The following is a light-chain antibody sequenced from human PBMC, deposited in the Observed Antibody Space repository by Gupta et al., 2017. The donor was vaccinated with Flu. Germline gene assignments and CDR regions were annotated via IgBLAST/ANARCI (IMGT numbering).Light chain of an antibody. CDR2: RNN. J-gene: IGLJ2*01. Sequence: SVLTQPPSAPGTPGQRVIISCSGGSSNIGSNYVYWYQQLPGTAPKLLVYRNNQRPSGIPDRFSGSKSGTSASLAISGLRSDDEADYYCSGWDDSLRGVLFGGGTKLTVL. V-gene: IGLV1-47*01. CDR1: SSNIGSNY. CDR3: SGWDDSLRGVL.